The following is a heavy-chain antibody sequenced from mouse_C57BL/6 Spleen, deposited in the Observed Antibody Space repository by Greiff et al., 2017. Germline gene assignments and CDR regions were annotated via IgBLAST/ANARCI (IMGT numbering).Heavy chain of an antibody. CDR3: ARGGYYYAMDY. V-gene: IGHV1-72*01. CDR1: GYTFTSYW. CDR2: IDPNSGGT. Sequence: VQLQQPGAALVKPGASVKLSCKASGYTFTSYWMHWVKQRPGRGLEWIGRIDPNSGGTKYNEKFKSKATLTVDEPSSTAYMQRSSLTSEDSAVYYCARGGYYYAMDYWGQGTSVTVSS. J-gene: IGHJ4*01.